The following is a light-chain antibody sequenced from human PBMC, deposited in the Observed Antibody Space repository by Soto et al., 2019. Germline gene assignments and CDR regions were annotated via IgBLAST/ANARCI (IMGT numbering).Light chain of an antibody. CDR2: DVT. V-gene: IGLV2-14*03. J-gene: IGLJ2*01. CDR1: KSDIGGYNY. Sequence: QSVLTQPASVSGSPGQSVTISCTGTKSDIGGYNYVSWYQHHPGRVPKVIIYDVTYRPSGVSDRFSASKSGNTASLTISGLQAEDEADYYCSSYTAFSTLLFGGGTKLTVL. CDR3: SSYTAFSTLL.